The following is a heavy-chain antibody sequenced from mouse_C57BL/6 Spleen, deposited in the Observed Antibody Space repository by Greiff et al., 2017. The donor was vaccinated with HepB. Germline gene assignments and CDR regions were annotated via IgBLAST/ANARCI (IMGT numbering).Heavy chain of an antibody. CDR3: ARRDYYGSSWWYFDV. D-gene: IGHD1-1*01. CDR2: ITGGGGNT. V-gene: IGHV5-9*01. CDR1: GFTFSSYT. J-gene: IGHJ1*03. Sequence: EVHLVESGGGLVKPGGSLKLSCAASGFTFSSYTMSWVRQTPEKRLEWVATITGGGGNTYYPDSVKGRFTISRDNAKNTLYLQMSSLRSEDTALYYCARRDYYGSSWWYFDVRGTGTTVTVSS.